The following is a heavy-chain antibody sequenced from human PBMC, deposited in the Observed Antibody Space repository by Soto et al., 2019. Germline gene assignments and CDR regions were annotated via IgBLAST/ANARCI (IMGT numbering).Heavy chain of an antibody. D-gene: IGHD3-16*01. CDR2: IYYSGST. Sequence: SETLSLTCTVSGGSLSSGGYYWSWIRQHPGKGLEWIGYIYYSGSTYYNPSLKSRVTISVDTSKNQFSLKLSSVTAADTAVYYCARVRMITFMRAYFDYWGQGTLVTVSS. CDR1: GGSLSSGGYY. CDR3: ARVRMITFMRAYFDY. J-gene: IGHJ4*02. V-gene: IGHV4-31*03.